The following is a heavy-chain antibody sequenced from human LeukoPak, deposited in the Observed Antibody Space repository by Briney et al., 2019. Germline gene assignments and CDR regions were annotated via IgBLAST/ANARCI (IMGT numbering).Heavy chain of an antibody. V-gene: IGHV3-33*01. CDR2: IWYDGGNT. CDR3: VRGAPTHERRVYCYYMDV. Sequence: PGGSLRLSCAASGFTFSTYGILWVRQAPGKGLEWVALIWYDGGNTNYADSVKGRITISRDSSRNTVSLQMHSLRAEDTAVYYCVRGAPTHERRVYCYYMDVWGNGTRVTVSS. CDR1: GFTFSTYG. D-gene: IGHD1-1*01. J-gene: IGHJ6*03.